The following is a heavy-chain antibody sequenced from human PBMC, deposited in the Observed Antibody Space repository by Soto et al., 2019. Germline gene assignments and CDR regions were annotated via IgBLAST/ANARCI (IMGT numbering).Heavy chain of an antibody. D-gene: IGHD6-13*01. Sequence: SVEVSFKASCYTFSNYGISWVRQAPGQGLEWMGWISANNGITNYAQKVQGRVTMTTDTSTSTAYMELRSLRSDDTAVYYCARDLIAAAGNDYWGQGTLVTVSS. CDR1: CYTFSNYG. J-gene: IGHJ4*02. CDR2: ISANNGIT. V-gene: IGHV1-18*04. CDR3: ARDLIAAAGNDY.